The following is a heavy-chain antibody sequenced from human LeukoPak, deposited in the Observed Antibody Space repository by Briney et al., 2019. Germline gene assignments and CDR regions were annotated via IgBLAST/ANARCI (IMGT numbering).Heavy chain of an antibody. J-gene: IGHJ6*02. CDR1: GFTFGNYA. CDR2: ISSSSSYI. Sequence: NAGGSLRLSCTASGFTFGNYAVNWVRQAPGKGLEWVSSISSSSSYIYYADSVKGRFTISRDNAKNSLYLQMNSLRAEDTAVYYCAREGRFQYGMDVWGQGTTVTVSS. V-gene: IGHV3-21*01. D-gene: IGHD3-3*01. CDR3: AREGRFQYGMDV.